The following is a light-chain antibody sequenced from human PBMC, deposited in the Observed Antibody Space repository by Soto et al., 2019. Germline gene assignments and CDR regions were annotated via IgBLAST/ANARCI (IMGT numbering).Light chain of an antibody. CDR1: QSVSSR. V-gene: IGKV3-11*01. CDR2: GAS. CDR3: QQRSNWPRT. Sequence: EIVMTQSPGTLSLSHGERATLSCRASQSVSSRLAWYQQKPGQAPRLLIYGASNRATGIPARFSGSGSGTDFTLTISSLEPEDLAVYYCQQRSNWPRTFGQGTKVDI. J-gene: IGKJ1*01.